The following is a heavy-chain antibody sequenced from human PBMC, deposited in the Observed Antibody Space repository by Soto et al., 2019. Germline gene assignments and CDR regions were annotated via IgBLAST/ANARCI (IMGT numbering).Heavy chain of an antibody. Sequence: EVQLVESGGGLVQPGRSLRLSCAASGFTFDDYAMHWVRQAPGKGLEWVSGISWNSGSICYADSVKGRFTISRDNAKNSRYLQMNRLRAEDTAWYYCAKDLEPGLLPGAGTGYYFDYWGKGTLVTVSS. CDR2: ISWNSGSI. CDR3: AKDLEPGLLPGAGTGYYFDY. CDR1: GFTFDDYA. D-gene: IGHD6-19*01. V-gene: IGHV3-9*01. J-gene: IGHJ4*02.